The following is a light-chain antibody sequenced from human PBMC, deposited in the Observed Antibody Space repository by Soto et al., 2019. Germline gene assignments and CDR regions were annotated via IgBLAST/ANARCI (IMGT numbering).Light chain of an antibody. Sequence: DVQMTQSPSTLSASVGDRVTITCRASQGISNRLAWYQQKPGKAHKLLIYQASSLKSGVPSRFGGSGSGTEFTLTITSLQPDDFATYYCQQYNSHWTFGQGTKVEIK. J-gene: IGKJ1*01. V-gene: IGKV1-5*03. CDR1: QGISNR. CDR3: QQYNSHWT. CDR2: QAS.